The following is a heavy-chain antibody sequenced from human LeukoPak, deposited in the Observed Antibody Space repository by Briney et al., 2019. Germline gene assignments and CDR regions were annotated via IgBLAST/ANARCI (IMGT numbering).Heavy chain of an antibody. CDR2: IYSSGTT. Sequence: SETLSLTCTVSGGSISNYYWSWIRQPPGKGLEWTGYIYSSGTTNYNPSLKSRVTISVDTSKNEFSMKLSSVTAADTAVYYCAREKIAARLEVIDYWGQGTLVTVFS. J-gene: IGHJ4*02. D-gene: IGHD6-6*01. CDR3: AREKIAARLEVIDY. CDR1: GGSISNYY. V-gene: IGHV4-59*12.